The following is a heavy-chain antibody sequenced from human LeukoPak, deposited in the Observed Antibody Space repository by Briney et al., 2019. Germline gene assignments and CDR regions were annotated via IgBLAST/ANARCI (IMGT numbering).Heavy chain of an antibody. CDR3: ARAGNMGSGWYRDY. D-gene: IGHD6-19*01. J-gene: IGHJ4*02. CDR1: GGSFSGYY. CDR2: INHSGST. V-gene: IGHV4-34*01. Sequence: SETLSLTCAVYGGSFSGYYWSWIRQPPGKGLEWIGEINHSGSTNYNPSLKSRVTISVDTSKNQYSLKLSSETAADTAVYYCARAGNMGSGWYRDYWGQGTLVTVSS.